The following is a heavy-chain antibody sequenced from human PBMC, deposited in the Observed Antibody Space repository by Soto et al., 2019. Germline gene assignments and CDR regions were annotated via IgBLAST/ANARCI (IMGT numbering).Heavy chain of an antibody. CDR1: AFDVRSYE. CDR3: ARETLRDAIDI. Sequence: AGALRLSCAASAFDVRSYEMHWFRQAPGKGLEWVSNIRANDESIYYADSVKGRVSVSRDNAKNSLFLEMNSLRVDDTAVYYCARETLRDAIDIWGQGTMGTGS. V-gene: IGHV3-48*03. CDR2: IRANDESI. J-gene: IGHJ3*02.